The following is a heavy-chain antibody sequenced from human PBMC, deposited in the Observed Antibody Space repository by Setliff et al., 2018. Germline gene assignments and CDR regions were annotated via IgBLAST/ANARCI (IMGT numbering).Heavy chain of an antibody. CDR2: IYYSGST. V-gene: IGHV4-39*07. D-gene: IGHD3-3*01. J-gene: IGHJ4*02. CDR3: ARERMYYNFWSGYSDY. CDR1: GGSISSSSYY. Sequence: SETLSLTCTVSGGSISSSSYYWGWIRQPPGKGLEWIGSIYYSGSTYYNPSLKSRVTISVDTSKNQFSLKLSSVTVADTAVYYCARERMYYNFWSGYSDYWGQGTLVTVSS.